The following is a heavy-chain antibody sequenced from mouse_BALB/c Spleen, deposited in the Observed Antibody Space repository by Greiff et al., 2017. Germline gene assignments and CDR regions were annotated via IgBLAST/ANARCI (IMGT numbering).Heavy chain of an antibody. V-gene: IGHV14-3*02. D-gene: IGHD2-3*01. CDR3: ASHDGYSLAY. J-gene: IGHJ3*01. Sequence: VQLKQSGAELVKPGASVKLSCTASGFNIKDTYMHWVKQRPEQGLEWIGRIDPANDNTKYDPKFQGKATITADTSSNTAYLQLSSLTSEDTAVYYCASHDGYSLAYWGQGTLVTVSA. CDR2: IDPANDNT. CDR1: GFNIKDTY.